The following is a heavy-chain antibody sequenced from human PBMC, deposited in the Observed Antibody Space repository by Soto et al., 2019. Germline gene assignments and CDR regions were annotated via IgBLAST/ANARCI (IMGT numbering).Heavy chain of an antibody. D-gene: IGHD4-17*01. V-gene: IGHV3-49*03. Sequence: SLRLSCTASGFTFGDYAMSWFRQAPGKGLEWVGFIRSKAYGGTTEYAASVKGRFTISRDDSKSIAYLQMNSLKTEDTAVYYCTTYGDYDSTDYWGQGTLVTVSS. J-gene: IGHJ4*02. CDR2: IRSKAYGGTT. CDR1: GFTFGDYA. CDR3: TTYGDYDSTDY.